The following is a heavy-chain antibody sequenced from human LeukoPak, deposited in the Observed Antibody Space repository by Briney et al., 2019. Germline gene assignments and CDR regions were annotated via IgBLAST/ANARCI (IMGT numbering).Heavy chain of an antibody. CDR3: AREVVDYYDSSGSGWFDP. V-gene: IGHV4-59*11. CDR1: GGSISSHY. D-gene: IGHD3-22*01. CDR2: IHYRGST. J-gene: IGHJ5*02. Sequence: SETLSLTCTVSGGSISSHYWSWIRQPPGKGLEGIGYIHYRGSTNYNPSLKSRVTISVDTSKNQFSLKLSSVTAADTAVYYCAREVVDYYDSSGSGWFDPWGQGTLVTVSS.